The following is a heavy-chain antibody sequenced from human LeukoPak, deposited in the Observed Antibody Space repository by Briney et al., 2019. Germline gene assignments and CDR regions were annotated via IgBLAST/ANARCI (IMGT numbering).Heavy chain of an antibody. CDR3: AKDGSAYYDILTGYSPNWFDP. CDR1: GFTFSSYG. D-gene: IGHD3-9*01. Sequence: PGGSLRLSCAASGFTFSSYGMSWVRQAPGKGLEWVSAISGSGGSTYYADSVKGRFTISRDNSKNTLYLQMNSLRAEDTAVYYCAKDGSAYYDILTGYSPNWFDPWGQGTLVTVSS. CDR2: ISGSGGST. V-gene: IGHV3-23*01. J-gene: IGHJ5*02.